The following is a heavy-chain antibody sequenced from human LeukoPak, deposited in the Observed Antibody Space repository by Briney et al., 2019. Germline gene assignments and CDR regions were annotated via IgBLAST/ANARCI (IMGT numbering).Heavy chain of an antibody. CDR3: AKTPYSSGWTNWFDP. Sequence: PGGSLRLSCAASGFTFSSYAMSWVRQTPGRGLEWVSTIGGGGRSTYYADSVKGRFTISRDNSKNTLYLQMNSLGAEDTAVYYCAKTPYSSGWTNWFDPWGQGTLVTVSS. CDR2: IGGGGRST. CDR1: GFTFSSYA. J-gene: IGHJ5*02. V-gene: IGHV3-23*01. D-gene: IGHD6-19*01.